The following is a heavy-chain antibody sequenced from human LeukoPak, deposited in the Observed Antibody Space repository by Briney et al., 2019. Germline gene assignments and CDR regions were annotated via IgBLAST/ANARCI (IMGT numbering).Heavy chain of an antibody. D-gene: IGHD3-10*01. CDR2: FYYSGST. J-gene: IGHJ5*02. CDR3: ASDTTYGSGSYDA. CDR1: GGSISSSSYY. Sequence: SETLSLTCTVSGGSISSSSYYWGWIRQPPGKGLEWIGSFYYSGSTYYNPSLKSRVTISVDTSKNQFSLKLSSVTAADTAVYYCASDTTYGSGSYDAWGQGTLVTVSS. V-gene: IGHV4-39*07.